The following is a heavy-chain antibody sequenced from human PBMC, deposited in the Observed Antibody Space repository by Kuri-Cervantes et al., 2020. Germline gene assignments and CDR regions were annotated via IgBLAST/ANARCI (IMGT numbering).Heavy chain of an antibody. Sequence: GESLKISCKGSGYMSTTYWIGWVRQTPGKGLEWIGIIYPSDSDTKYSPSFQGQVTISVDKSINTAYLQWSSLKASDTAMYYCVRFSNYYDSTGYYGYWGQGTLVTVSS. CDR2: IYPSDSDT. J-gene: IGHJ4*02. CDR3: VRFSNYYDSTGYYGY. CDR1: GYMSTTYW. V-gene: IGHV5-51*01. D-gene: IGHD3-22*01.